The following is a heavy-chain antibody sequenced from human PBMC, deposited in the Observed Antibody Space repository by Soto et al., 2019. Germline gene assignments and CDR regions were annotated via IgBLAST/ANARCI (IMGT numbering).Heavy chain of an antibody. D-gene: IGHD2-2*01. CDR1: GYTFTSYY. Sequence: ASVKVSCKASGYTFTSYYMHWVRQAPGQGLEWMGIINPSGGSTSYAQKFQGRVTMTRDTSTSTVYMELSSLRSEDTAVYYCARDPTYCSSTSCYRGYYYGMDVWGQGTTVTVYS. CDR3: ARDPTYCSSTSCYRGYYYGMDV. CDR2: INPSGGST. J-gene: IGHJ6*02. V-gene: IGHV1-46*01.